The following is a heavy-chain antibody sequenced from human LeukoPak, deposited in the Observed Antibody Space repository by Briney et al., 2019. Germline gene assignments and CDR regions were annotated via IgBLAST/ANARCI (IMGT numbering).Heavy chain of an antibody. CDR2: IYYSGST. D-gene: IGHD2-2*01. V-gene: IGHV4-39*07. CDR1: GGSISSGSYY. CDR3: AVIVVVPAAMGFDY. Sequence: PSETLSLTCTVSGGSISSGSYYWGWIRQPPGKGLEWIGSIYYSGSTYYNPSLKSRVTISVDTSKNQFSLKLSSVTAADTAVYYCAVIVVVPAAMGFDYWGQGTLVTVSS. J-gene: IGHJ4*02.